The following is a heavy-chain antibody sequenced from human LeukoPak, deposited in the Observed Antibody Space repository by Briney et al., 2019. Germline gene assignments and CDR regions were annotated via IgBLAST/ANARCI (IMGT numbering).Heavy chain of an antibody. V-gene: IGHV3-74*01. CDR1: GCTFSSYW. Sequence: GGSLRLSCAASGCTFSSYWMHWVRQAPGKGLVWVSRINSDASTTSYADSVKGRFTISRDNAKNTLHLQMNSLRAEDTAVYYCTRIAASGSVDWGQGTLVTVSS. J-gene: IGHJ4*02. CDR3: TRIAASGSVD. CDR2: INSDASTT. D-gene: IGHD1-26*01.